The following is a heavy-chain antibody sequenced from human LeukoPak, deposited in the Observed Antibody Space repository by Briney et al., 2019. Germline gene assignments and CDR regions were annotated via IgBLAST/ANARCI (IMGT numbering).Heavy chain of an antibody. CDR2: ISYDAGIK. CDR1: GFNFGSFA. CDR3: ARALTTSHYFDS. D-gene: IGHD4-4*01. Sequence: GGSLRLSCAVSGFNFGSFAMHWVRQAPGKGLEWVALISYDAGIKYYADSVKGRFTISRDNSRNTLFLQMSTPSAEDTAIYYCARALTTSHYFDSWGQGTLVTVSS. J-gene: IGHJ4*02. V-gene: IGHV3-30-3*01.